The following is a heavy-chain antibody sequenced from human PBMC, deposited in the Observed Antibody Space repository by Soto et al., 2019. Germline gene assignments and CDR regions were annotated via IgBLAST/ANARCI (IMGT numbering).Heavy chain of an antibody. CDR1: GYTLTELS. CDR3: ARDRVLTVTPASYYYGMDV. CDR2: FDPEDGET. J-gene: IGHJ6*02. V-gene: IGHV1-24*01. D-gene: IGHD4-17*01. Sequence: ASVKVSCKVSGYTLTELSMHWVRQAPGKGLEWMGGFDPEDGETIYAQKFQGRVTMTEDTSTDTAYMELSSLRSEDTAVYYCARDRVLTVTPASYYYGMDVWGQGTTVTVS.